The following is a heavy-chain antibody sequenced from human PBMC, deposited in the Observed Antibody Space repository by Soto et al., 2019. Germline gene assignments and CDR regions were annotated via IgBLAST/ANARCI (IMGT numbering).Heavy chain of an antibody. Sequence: GGSLRLSCAASGFTFSSYAMSWVRQAPGKGLEWVSAISGSGGSTYYADSVKGRFTISRDNSKNTLYLQMNSLRAEDRAVFYCAKNGGGYCSGGSCYLDAFDIWGQGKMVTVSS. D-gene: IGHD2-15*01. CDR2: ISGSGGST. CDR3: AKNGGGYCSGGSCYLDAFDI. CDR1: GFTFSSYA. V-gene: IGHV3-23*01. J-gene: IGHJ3*02.